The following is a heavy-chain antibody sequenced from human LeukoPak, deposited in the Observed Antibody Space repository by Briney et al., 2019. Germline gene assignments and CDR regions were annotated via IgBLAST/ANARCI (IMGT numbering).Heavy chain of an antibody. J-gene: IGHJ4*02. D-gene: IGHD6-13*01. V-gene: IGHV3-66*01. Sequence: GGSLRLSCAASGFTVSDNYMSWVRQAPGKGLEWVSIIYSGGSTYYADSVKGRFTISRDISKNTFYLQMNSLRVEDTAVYYCARGRVWTVLYWGQGTLVTVSS. CDR2: IYSGGST. CDR1: GFTVSDNY. CDR3: ARGRVWTVLY.